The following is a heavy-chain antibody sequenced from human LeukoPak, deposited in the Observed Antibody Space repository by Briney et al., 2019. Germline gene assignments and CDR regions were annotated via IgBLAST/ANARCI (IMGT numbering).Heavy chain of an antibody. CDR2: IRYDGSNK. Sequence: GGSLRLSCAASGFTFSSYGMHWVRQAPDKGLEWVAFIRYDGSNKYYADSVKGRFTISRDNSKNTLYLQMNSLRAEDTAVYYCAKDRSTVTTGTFDYWGQGTLVTVSS. CDR1: GFTFSSYG. V-gene: IGHV3-30*02. CDR3: AKDRSTVTTGTFDY. J-gene: IGHJ4*02. D-gene: IGHD4-17*01.